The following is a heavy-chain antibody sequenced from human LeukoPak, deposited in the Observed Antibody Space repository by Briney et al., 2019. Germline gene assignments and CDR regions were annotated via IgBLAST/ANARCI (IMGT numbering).Heavy chain of an antibody. CDR2: IYSGGNT. CDR1: GFSVSHNY. V-gene: IGHV3-53*01. D-gene: IGHD6-13*01. J-gene: IGHJ4*02. CDR3: TRDTPGIAASVSGG. Sequence: GGSLRLSCTASGFSVSHNYMNCVRQAPGKGLEWVALIYSGGNTHYADSVKGRFTISRDNSKKTLYLQMSSLRAEDTAVYYCTRDTPGIAASVSGGWGQGTLVTVSS.